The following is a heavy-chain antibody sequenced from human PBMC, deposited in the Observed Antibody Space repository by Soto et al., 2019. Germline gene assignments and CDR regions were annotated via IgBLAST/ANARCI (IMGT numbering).Heavy chain of an antibody. CDR1: GFTFSSYG. J-gene: IGHJ4*02. Sequence: GGSLRLSCAASGFTFSSYGMHWVRQAPGKGLEWVAVIWYDGSNKYYADSVKGRFTISRDNSKNTLYLQMNSLRAEDTAVYYCARDIVVVPASYINPPDYWGQGTLVTVSS. V-gene: IGHV3-33*01. CDR2: IWYDGSNK. CDR3: ARDIVVVPASYINPPDY. D-gene: IGHD2-2*01.